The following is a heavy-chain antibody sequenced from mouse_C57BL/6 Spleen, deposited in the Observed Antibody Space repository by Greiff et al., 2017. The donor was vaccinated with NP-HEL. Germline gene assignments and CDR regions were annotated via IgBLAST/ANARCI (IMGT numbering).Heavy chain of an antibody. CDR3: AIGSSYDAMEY. D-gene: IGHD1-1*01. CDR1: GYTFTSYW. V-gene: IGHV1-74*01. J-gene: IGHJ4*01. CDR2: IHPSDSDT. Sequence: VQLQQPGAELVKPGASVKVSCKASGYTFTSYWMHWVKQRPGQGLEWIGRIHPSDSDTNYNQKFKGKATLTVDKSSSTAYLQLSRLTSEDSAVYYCAIGSSYDAMEYWGQGTSVTVSS.